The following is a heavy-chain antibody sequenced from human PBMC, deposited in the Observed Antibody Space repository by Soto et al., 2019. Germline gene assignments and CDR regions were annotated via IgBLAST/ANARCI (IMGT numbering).Heavy chain of an antibody. CDR2: IWNDGSNS. Sequence: QVQLVESGGGVVQPGRSLRRSCAASGVTFNNYGMHWVRQAPGKGLEWLAVIWNDGSNSSYANSVKGRFTSSRDNSKNTLYLQMSSLRVEDTAVYYCARRQIPPPTRGAANARGGMDVWGQGTTVTVSS. D-gene: IGHD6-13*01. CDR3: ARRQIPPPTRGAANARGGMDV. J-gene: IGHJ6*02. V-gene: IGHV3-33*01. CDR1: GVTFNNYG.